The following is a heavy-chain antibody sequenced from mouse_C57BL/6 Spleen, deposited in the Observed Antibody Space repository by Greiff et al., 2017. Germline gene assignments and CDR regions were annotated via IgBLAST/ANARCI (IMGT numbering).Heavy chain of an antibody. J-gene: IGHJ4*01. CDR1: GFTFSDYG. CDR3: ARSGDYVDYYAMDY. Sequence: EVQRVESGGGLVKPGGSLKLSCAASGFTFSDYGMHWVRQAPEKGLEWVAYISSGSSTIYYADTVKGRFTISRDNAKNTLFLQMTSRRSEDTAMYDCARSGDYVDYYAMDYWGQGTSVTVSS. V-gene: IGHV5-17*01. D-gene: IGHD2-13*01. CDR2: ISSGSSTI.